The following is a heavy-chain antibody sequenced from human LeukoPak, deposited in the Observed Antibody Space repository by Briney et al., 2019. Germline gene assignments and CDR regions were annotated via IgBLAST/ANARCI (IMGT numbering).Heavy chain of an antibody. CDR1: GYSISSGYY. CDR2: IYHSGST. Sequence: SETLSLTCTVSGYSISSGYYWGWIRQPPGKGLEWIGSIYHSGSTYYNPSLKSRVTISVDTSKNQFSLKLSSVTAADTAVYYCARDQGIAVGFDAFDIWGQGTMVTVSS. J-gene: IGHJ3*02. V-gene: IGHV4-38-2*02. D-gene: IGHD6-19*01. CDR3: ARDQGIAVGFDAFDI.